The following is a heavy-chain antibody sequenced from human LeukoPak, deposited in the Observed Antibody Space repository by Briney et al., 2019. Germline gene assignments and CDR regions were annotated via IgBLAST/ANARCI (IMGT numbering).Heavy chain of an antibody. CDR2: IGYSGTT. CDR3: ARIGGVFHH. CDR1: GASVSGDGFW. J-gene: IGHJ1*01. Sequence: SETLSLTCAVSGASVSGDGFWWNWVRQPPGKGLEWIGQIGYSGTTNYKPSLKSRLTISTDASKNHFSLRLTSVTPADTAVYYCARIGGVFHHWGQGTLVTVSS. D-gene: IGHD3-10*01. V-gene: IGHV4-61*03.